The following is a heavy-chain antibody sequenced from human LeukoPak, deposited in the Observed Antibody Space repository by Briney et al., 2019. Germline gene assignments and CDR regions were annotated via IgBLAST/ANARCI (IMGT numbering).Heavy chain of an antibody. CDR3: AREGLTTVTYFFGYYMDV. J-gene: IGHJ6*03. Sequence: GGSLRLSCADSGFTFSSYEMNWVRQAPGKGLEWVSYISSSGSTIYYADSVKGRFTISRDNAKNTLYLQMNSLRAEDTAVYYCAREGLTTVTYFFGYYMDVWGKGTTVTVSS. CDR2: ISSSGSTI. CDR1: GFTFSSYE. V-gene: IGHV3-48*03. D-gene: IGHD4-11*01.